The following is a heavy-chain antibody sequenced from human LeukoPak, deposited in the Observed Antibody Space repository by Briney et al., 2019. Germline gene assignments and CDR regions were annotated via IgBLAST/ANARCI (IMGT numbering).Heavy chain of an antibody. CDR2: ISGSGGST. CDR3: AKVGSVSSGWYVDY. Sequence: GGSQRLSCAASGFTFSSYAMSWVRQAPGKGLEWVSAISGSGGSTYYADSVKGRFTISRDNSKNTLYLQMNSLRAEDTAVYYCAKVGSVSSGWYVDYWGQGTLVTVSS. D-gene: IGHD6-19*01. CDR1: GFTFSSYA. V-gene: IGHV3-23*01. J-gene: IGHJ4*02.